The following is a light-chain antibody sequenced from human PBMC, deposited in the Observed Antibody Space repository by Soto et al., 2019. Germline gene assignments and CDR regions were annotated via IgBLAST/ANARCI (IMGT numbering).Light chain of an antibody. J-gene: IGKJ1*01. CDR3: QQYKNGWA. Sequence: EIVMTQSPGTLSVSPGERATLSCRASQSVGSNLAWYQQKPGQAPRLLIYGASTRATAIPARFSGGGSGTEFTLTISSLQSEDFAVYYCQQYKNGWAFGQGTKVDIK. V-gene: IGKV3-15*01. CDR1: QSVGSN. CDR2: GAS.